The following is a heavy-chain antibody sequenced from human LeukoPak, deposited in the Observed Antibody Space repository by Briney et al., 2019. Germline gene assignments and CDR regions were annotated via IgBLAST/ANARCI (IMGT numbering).Heavy chain of an antibody. CDR1: GFTFSYYW. CDR2: INSDGSST. CDR3: ARDNFYYYDSSGYCFDY. Sequence: PGGSLRLSCAASGFTFSYYWMHWVRQAPGKGLVWVSRINSDGSSTSYADSVKGRFTISRDNAKNTLYLQMNSLRAEDTAVYYCARDNFYYYDSSGYCFDYWGQGTLVTVSS. D-gene: IGHD3-22*01. V-gene: IGHV3-74*01. J-gene: IGHJ4*02.